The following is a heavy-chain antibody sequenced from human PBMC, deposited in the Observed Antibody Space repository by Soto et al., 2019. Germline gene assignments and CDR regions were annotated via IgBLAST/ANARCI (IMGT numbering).Heavy chain of an antibody. D-gene: IGHD3-10*01. V-gene: IGHV4-38-2*01. CDR2: IHHSGTT. Sequence: SETLSLTCAVSGYSISSGYYWGCIRQPPGKGVEWIGNIHHSGTTYYNPSLKSRVTISIDRSKNQFSLKLSSVTAADTAVYYCARAGDTMVRGVIIMNYYGMDVWGQGTTVTVSS. CDR1: GYSISSGYY. CDR3: ARAGDTMVRGVIIMNYYGMDV. J-gene: IGHJ6*02.